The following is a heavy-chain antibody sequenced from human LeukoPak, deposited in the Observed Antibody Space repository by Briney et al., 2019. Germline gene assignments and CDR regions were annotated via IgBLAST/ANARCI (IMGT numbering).Heavy chain of an antibody. CDR1: GFTFSSYA. V-gene: IGHV3-23*01. Sequence: TGGSLRLSCAASGFTFSSYAMNWVRQAPGKGLEWVSVISGSGGSTSYADSVKGRFTISRDNSKNTLYLQMNSLRTEDTAVYYCAKDRPVAGTPDYWGQGTLVTVSS. J-gene: IGHJ4*02. D-gene: IGHD6-19*01. CDR3: AKDRPVAGTPDY. CDR2: ISGSGGST.